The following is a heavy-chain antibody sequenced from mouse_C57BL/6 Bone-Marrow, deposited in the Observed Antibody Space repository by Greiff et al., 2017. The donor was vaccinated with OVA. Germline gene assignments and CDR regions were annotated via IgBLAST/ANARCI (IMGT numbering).Heavy chain of an antibody. CDR1: GYTFTSYW. D-gene: IGHD1-1*01. J-gene: IGHJ2*01. V-gene: IGHV1-55*01. CDR3: ARKLRDYFDY. CDR2: IYPGSGST. Sequence: QVHVKQPGAELVKPGASVKMSCKASGYTFTSYWITWVKQRPGQGLEWIGDIYPGSGSTNYNEKFKSKATLTVDTSSSTAYMQLSSLTSEDSAVYYCARKLRDYFDYWGQGTTLTVSS.